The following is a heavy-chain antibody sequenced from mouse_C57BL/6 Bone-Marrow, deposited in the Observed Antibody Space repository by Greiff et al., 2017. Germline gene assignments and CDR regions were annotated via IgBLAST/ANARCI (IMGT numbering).Heavy chain of an antibody. CDR3: EREGSDGRSDDWYFDV. Sequence: VQLQQSGAELVKPGASVKISCKASGYTFTDYYINWVKQRPGKGLEWIGKIGPGSGSTYYTEKVKGKATLTADKSSSTAYMQLSSLTSEDSAVYFWEREGSDGRSDDWYFDVWDTGTTVTVSS. CDR2: IGPGSGST. J-gene: IGHJ1*03. CDR1: GYTFTDYY. V-gene: IGHV1-77*01. D-gene: IGHD1-1*01.